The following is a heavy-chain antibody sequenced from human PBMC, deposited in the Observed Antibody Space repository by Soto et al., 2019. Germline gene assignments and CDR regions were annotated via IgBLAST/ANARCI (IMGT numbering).Heavy chain of an antibody. CDR3: AREKVTTDSYYYCGMDV. CDR2: ISYDGSNK. D-gene: IGHD4-17*01. Sequence: QVQLVESGGGVVQPGRSLRLSCAASGFTFSSYAMHWVRQAPGKGLEWVAVISYDGSNKYYADSVKGRFTISRDNSKNTLYLQMNSMRAEDTAVYYCAREKVTTDSYYYCGMDVWGQGTTVTVSS. CDR1: GFTFSSYA. V-gene: IGHV3-30-3*01. J-gene: IGHJ6*02.